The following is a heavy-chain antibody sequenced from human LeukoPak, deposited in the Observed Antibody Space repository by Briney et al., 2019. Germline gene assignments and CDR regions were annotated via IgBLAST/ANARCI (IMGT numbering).Heavy chain of an antibody. D-gene: IGHD2-15*01. Sequence: GGSLRLSCAASGFTFSSYWMSWVRQAPGKGLEWVANIKQDGSEKYYVDSVKGRFTISRDNAKNSLYLQMNSLRAEHTAVYYCARVPDIVVVVAATADYWGQGTLVTVSS. V-gene: IGHV3-7*01. CDR2: IKQDGSEK. CDR1: GFTFSSYW. CDR3: ARVPDIVVVVAATADY. J-gene: IGHJ4*02.